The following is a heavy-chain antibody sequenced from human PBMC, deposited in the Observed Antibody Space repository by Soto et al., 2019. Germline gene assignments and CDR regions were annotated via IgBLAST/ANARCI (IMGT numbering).Heavy chain of an antibody. D-gene: IGHD5-12*01. CDR2: IWYDGSNK. J-gene: IGHJ5*02. V-gene: IGHV3-33*01. CDR1: GFTFSSYG. Sequence: PGGSLRLSCAASGFTFSSYGMHWVRQAPGKGLEWVAVIWYDGSNKYYADSVKGRFTISRDNSKNTLYLQMNSLRVEDTAVYYCARDRALYSGYVAPWGQGTLVTVSS. CDR3: ARDRALYSGYVAP.